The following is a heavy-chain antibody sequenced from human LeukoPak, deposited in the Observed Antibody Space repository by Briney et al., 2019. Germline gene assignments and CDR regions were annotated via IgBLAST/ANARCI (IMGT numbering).Heavy chain of an antibody. CDR3: ARADCSSSSCYTVSY. J-gene: IGHJ4*02. V-gene: IGHV3-64*01. CDR1: GFTFNSYA. Sequence: GGSLRLSCAASGFTFNSYAMQWVRQAPGKGLEYVSGISSDGGSTYYANSVKGRIIISIDNSKNTVYLQMGSLRAEDMAVYYCARADCSSSSCYTVSYWGQGTLVTVSS. CDR2: ISSDGGST. D-gene: IGHD2-2*02.